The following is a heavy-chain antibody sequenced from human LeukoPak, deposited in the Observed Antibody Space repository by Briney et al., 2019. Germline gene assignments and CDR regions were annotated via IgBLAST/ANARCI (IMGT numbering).Heavy chain of an antibody. CDR2: IFYSGNT. D-gene: IGHD6-6*01. CDR1: GGSISSSDYY. CDR3: ATQVGAARTYFDY. Sequence: SETLSLTCTVSGGSISSSDYYWGWIRQPPGKGLEWIASIFYSGNTYYNPSLKSRVTISVDTSKNQFSLNLNSVTAADTAVYYCATQVGAARTYFDYWGRGTLVTVSS. V-gene: IGHV4-39*01. J-gene: IGHJ4*02.